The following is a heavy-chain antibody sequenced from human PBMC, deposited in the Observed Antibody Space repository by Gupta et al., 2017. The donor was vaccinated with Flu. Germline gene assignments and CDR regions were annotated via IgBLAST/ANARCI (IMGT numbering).Heavy chain of an antibody. Sequence: QVQLVESGGGVVQPGRSLRLSCAASGFTFSSYGMHWVRPAPGKGLEWVAVISYDGSNKYYADSVKGRFTISRDNSKNTLYLQMNSLRAEDTAVYYCAKDKELEYSSSSLDYWGQGTLVTVSS. CDR2: ISYDGSNK. J-gene: IGHJ4*02. CDR3: AKDKELEYSSSSLDY. D-gene: IGHD6-6*01. V-gene: IGHV3-30*18. CDR1: GFTFSSYG.